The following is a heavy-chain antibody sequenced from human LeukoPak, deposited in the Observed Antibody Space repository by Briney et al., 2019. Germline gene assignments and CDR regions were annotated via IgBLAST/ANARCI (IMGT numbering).Heavy chain of an antibody. D-gene: IGHD3-22*01. CDR3: AKGGYYDSSGYSY. Sequence: GGSLRLSCAASGFTFSSYAMSWVRQAPGRGLEWVSAISGSGGSTYYADSVKGRFTISRDNSKNTLYLQMNSLRAEDTAVYYCAKGGYYDSSGYSYWGQGTLVTVSS. CDR1: GFTFSSYA. J-gene: IGHJ4*02. CDR2: ISGSGGST. V-gene: IGHV3-23*01.